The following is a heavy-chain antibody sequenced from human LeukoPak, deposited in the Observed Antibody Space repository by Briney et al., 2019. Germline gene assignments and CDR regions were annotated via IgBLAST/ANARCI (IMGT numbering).Heavy chain of an antibody. CDR2: INSSSSYI. CDR3: ARGHAYCGGDCYSVDT. V-gene: IGHV3-21*01. D-gene: IGHD2-21*02. J-gene: IGHJ5*02. CDR1: GFTFRRYS. Sequence: GSLKPSRAASGFTFRRYSMNLVPQAPGKGLEVVSTINSSSSYIYYADSVKGRFTISRDNAKNSLYLQMNSLRAEDTAVYYCARGHAYCGGDCYSVDTWGQGTLVTVSS.